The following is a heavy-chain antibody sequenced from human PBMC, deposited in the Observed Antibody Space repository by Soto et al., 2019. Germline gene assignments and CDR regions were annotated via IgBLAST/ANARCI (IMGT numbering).Heavy chain of an antibody. CDR2: IRSKTYGETT. J-gene: IGHJ4*02. D-gene: IGHD2-2*01. Sequence: GGSLRLSCTTSGFTFGDYGISWVRQAPGKGLEWVGFIRSKTYGETTVYAASVKGRFIISRDNSKSIAYLQMNSLKTEDAALYYCSSGFWGSTTCYPYFESWGRGTLVTV. CDR3: SSGFWGSTTCYPYFES. V-gene: IGHV3-49*04. CDR1: GFTFGDYG.